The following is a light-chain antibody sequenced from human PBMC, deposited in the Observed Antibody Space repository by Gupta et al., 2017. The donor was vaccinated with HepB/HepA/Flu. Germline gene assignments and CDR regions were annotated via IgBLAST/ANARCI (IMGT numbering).Light chain of an antibody. CDR2: EVV. CDR3: CSYAPTSLFV. Sequence: QSALTQPASVSGSPGQSITISCRGSSRDVGNYDLVSWYQHHPGKAPKLIISEVVKRPSGVSDRFSASKSGNTASLTISGLQSDDEATYYCCSYAPTSLFVFGGGTKVTVL. V-gene: IGLV2-23*02. J-gene: IGLJ2*01. CDR1: SRDVGNYDL.